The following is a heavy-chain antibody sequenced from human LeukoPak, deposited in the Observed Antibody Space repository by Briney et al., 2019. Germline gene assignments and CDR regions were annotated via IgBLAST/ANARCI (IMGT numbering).Heavy chain of an antibody. CDR2: ISASGVSA. D-gene: IGHD2-8*01. V-gene: IGHV3-23*01. J-gene: IGHJ4*02. CDR3: AKRGTSGQYYFDY. CDR1: GFNFNSYG. Sequence: PGGTLRLSCAASGFNFNSYGMSWVRQAPGKGLEWVSAISASGVSAYYADSVKGRFTISRDNSKNTLYLQMNSLRAEDTALYYCAKRGTSGQYYFDYWGQGTLVTVSS.